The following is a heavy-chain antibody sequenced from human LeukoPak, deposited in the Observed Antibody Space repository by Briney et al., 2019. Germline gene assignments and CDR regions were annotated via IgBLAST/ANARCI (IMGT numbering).Heavy chain of an antibody. CDR1: GYTFTSYA. D-gene: IGHD6-19*01. CDR2: INTNTGNP. Sequence: GASVKVSCKASGYTFTSYAMNWVRQAPGQGLEWMGWINTNTGNPTYAQGFTGRFVFSLDTSVSTAYLQISSLKAEDTAVYYCARDLLPGYSSGWYDYWGQGTLVTVSS. J-gene: IGHJ4*02. CDR3: ARDLLPGYSSGWYDY. V-gene: IGHV7-4-1*02.